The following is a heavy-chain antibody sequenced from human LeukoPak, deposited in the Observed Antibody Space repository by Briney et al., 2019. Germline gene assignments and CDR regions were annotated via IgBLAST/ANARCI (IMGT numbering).Heavy chain of an antibody. CDR2: IYYSGST. D-gene: IGHD6-19*01. V-gene: IGHV4-59*01. J-gene: IGHJ6*04. Sequence: SETLSLTCTVSGGSISSYYWSWIRQPPGKGLEWIGYIYYSGSTNYNPSLKSRVTISVDTSKNQFSLKLGSVTAADTAVYYCAREVHSSGWYNYYYYYGMDVWGKGTTVTVSS. CDR3: AREVHSSGWYNYYYYYGMDV. CDR1: GGSISSYY.